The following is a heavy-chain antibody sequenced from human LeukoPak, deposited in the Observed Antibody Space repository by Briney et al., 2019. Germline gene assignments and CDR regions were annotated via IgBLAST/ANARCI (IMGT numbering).Heavy chain of an antibody. Sequence: SETLSLTCTVSGGSISSYYWSWIWQPPGKGLEWIGYIYYSGSTNYNPSLKSRVTISVDTSKNQFSLKLSSVTAADTAVYYCARVGTVTHGGFDYWGQGTLVTVSS. D-gene: IGHD4-17*01. CDR2: IYYSGST. CDR1: GGSISSYY. J-gene: IGHJ4*02. V-gene: IGHV4-59*01. CDR3: ARVGTVTHGGFDY.